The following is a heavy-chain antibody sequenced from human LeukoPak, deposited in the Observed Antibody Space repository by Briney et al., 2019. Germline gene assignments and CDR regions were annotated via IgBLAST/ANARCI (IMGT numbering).Heavy chain of an antibody. V-gene: IGHV4-4*07. J-gene: IGHJ6*02. D-gene: IGHD5-24*01. Sequence: SETLSLTCTVSGGSISSYYWSWIRQPAGKGLEWIGRIYTSGSTNYNPSLKSRVTMSVDTSKNQFSLKLSSVTAADTAVYYCARGERRDGYNLYYYYYGMDVWGQGTTVTVSS. CDR1: GGSISSYY. CDR2: IYTSGST. CDR3: ARGERRDGYNLYYYYYGMDV.